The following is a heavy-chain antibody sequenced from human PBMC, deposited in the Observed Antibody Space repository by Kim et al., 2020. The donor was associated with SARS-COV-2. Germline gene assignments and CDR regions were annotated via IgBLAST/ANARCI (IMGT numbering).Heavy chain of an antibody. J-gene: IGHJ4*02. V-gene: IGHV3-11*04. CDR2: ISESGSST. CDR3: ARGPLITAAGMV. D-gene: IGHD6-13*01. CDR1: GFSFSDYY. Sequence: GGSLRLSCAASGFSFSDYYMSWIRQAPGKGLEWLSYISESGSSTIYASSVKGRFTISRDNGKNTLYLQMNSLRAEDTALYYCARGPLITAAGMVWGQG.